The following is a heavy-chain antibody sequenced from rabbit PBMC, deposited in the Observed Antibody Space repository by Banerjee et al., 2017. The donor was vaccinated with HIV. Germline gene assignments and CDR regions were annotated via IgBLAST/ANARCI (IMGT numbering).Heavy chain of an antibody. J-gene: IGHJ4*01. Sequence: LEWIGCIYTGSSSSTYYASWAKGRFTISKTSWTTVTLQMTSLTAADTATYFCARDLAGVIGWNFGLWGPGTL. D-gene: IGHD4-1*01. CDR2: IYTGSSSST. CDR3: ARDLAGVIGWNFGL. V-gene: IGHV1S40*01.